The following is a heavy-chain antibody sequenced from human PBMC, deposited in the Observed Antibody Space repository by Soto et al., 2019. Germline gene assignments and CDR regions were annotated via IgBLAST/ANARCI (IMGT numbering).Heavy chain of an antibody. J-gene: IGHJ5*02. D-gene: IGHD3-22*01. CDR1: GFTFSAYN. Sequence: GGSLRLSCAASGFTFSAYNMNWVRQAPGKGLEWVSSISSSSSSIYYADSVKGRFTISRDNAKTSLYLQMNSLRAEDTAVYYCARADYYDSSAYYFSGWFDPWGQGTLVTVSS. CDR2: ISSSSSSI. CDR3: ARADYYDSSAYYFSGWFDP. V-gene: IGHV3-21*01.